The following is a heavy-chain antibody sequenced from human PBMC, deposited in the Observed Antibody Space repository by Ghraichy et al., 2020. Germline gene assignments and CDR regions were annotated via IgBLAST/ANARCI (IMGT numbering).Heavy chain of an antibody. D-gene: IGHD6-13*01. CDR2: FDPEDGET. J-gene: IGHJ5*02. CDR3: AAGLPRIAAAINWLDP. V-gene: IGHV1-24*01. CDR1: GYTLTELS. Sequence: ASVKVSCKVSGYTLTELSMHWVRQAPGKGLEWMGGFDPEDGETIYAQKFQGRVTMTEDTSTVTAYMELSSLRSEDTAMYYCAAGLPRIAAAINWLDPWGQGTLVTVSS.